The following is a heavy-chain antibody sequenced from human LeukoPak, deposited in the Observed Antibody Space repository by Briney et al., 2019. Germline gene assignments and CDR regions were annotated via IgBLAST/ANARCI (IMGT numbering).Heavy chain of an antibody. D-gene: IGHD6-13*01. J-gene: IGHJ4*02. CDR1: GFTFSSYS. CDR3: ARYIAAAGLDY. CDR2: ISSSSSYI. V-gene: IGHV3-21*01. Sequence: GGSLRLSCAASGFTFSSYSMNWVRQAPGKGLEWVTSISSSSSYIYYADSVKGRFTISRDNAKNSLYLQMNSLRAEDTAVYYCARYIAAAGLDYWGQGTLVTVSS.